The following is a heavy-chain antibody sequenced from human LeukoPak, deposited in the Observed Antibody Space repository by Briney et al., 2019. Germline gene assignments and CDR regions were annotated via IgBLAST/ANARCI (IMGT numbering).Heavy chain of an antibody. Sequence: SETLSLTCAVYGGSFSGYYWSWIRQPPGKGLEWIGEINHSGSTNYNPSLKSRVTLSVDTSKNQFSLKLSSVTAADTAVYYCARVRWVVPAARGAFDIWGQGTMVTVSS. CDR3: ARVRWVVPAARGAFDI. J-gene: IGHJ3*02. CDR2: INHSGST. CDR1: GGSFSGYY. V-gene: IGHV4-34*01. D-gene: IGHD2-2*01.